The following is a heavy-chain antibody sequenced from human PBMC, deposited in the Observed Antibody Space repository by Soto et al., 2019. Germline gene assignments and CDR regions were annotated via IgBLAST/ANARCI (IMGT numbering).Heavy chain of an antibody. Sequence: ASVKVSCKTSGYTFTGYYMHWVRQAPGQGREWMGWINPNSGGTNYAQKFQGRVTMTRDTSISTAYMELSRLRSDDTAVYYCARDRIAVAGTGFDYWGQGTLDTASS. CDR2: INPNSGGT. V-gene: IGHV1-2*02. CDR3: ARDRIAVAGTGFDY. J-gene: IGHJ4*02. D-gene: IGHD6-19*01. CDR1: GYTFTGYY.